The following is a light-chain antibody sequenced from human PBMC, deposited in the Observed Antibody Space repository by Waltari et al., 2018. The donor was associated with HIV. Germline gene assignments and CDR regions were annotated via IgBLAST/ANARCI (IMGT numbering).Light chain of an antibody. CDR2: GVT. CDR3: SSYTSSSTLYV. Sequence: QSALTQPASVPGSPGQSITTSCTGTSSDIGDYDYLSWYQQHPGNAPKLMIYGVTNRPSGVSNRFSGSKSGNTASLTISGLQAEDEADYYCSSYTSSSTLYVFGTGTKVTVL. J-gene: IGLJ1*01. V-gene: IGLV2-14*01. CDR1: SSDIGDYDY.